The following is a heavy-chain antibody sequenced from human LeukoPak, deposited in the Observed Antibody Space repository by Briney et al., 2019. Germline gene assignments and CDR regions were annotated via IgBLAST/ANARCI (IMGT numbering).Heavy chain of an antibody. J-gene: IGHJ4*02. V-gene: IGHV1-2*02. Sequence: ASVKVSCKASGYTFTGYYMHWVRQAPGQGLEWMGWINPNSGGTNYAQKFQGRVTMTRDTSISTAYMELSRLRSDDTAVYYCARGTVVVTAILGYYFDYWGWGTLVSVS. CDR1: GYTFTGYY. CDR3: ARGTVVVTAILGYYFDY. D-gene: IGHD2-21*02. CDR2: INPNSGGT.